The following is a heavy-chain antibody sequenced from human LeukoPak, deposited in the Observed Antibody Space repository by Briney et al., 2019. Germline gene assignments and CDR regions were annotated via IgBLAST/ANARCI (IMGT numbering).Heavy chain of an antibody. J-gene: IGHJ4*02. Sequence: SVKVSCKASGGTFNSYAISWVRQAPGQGLEWMGGIIPIFGTANYAQKFQGRVTITADESTSTAYMELSSLRSEDTAVYYCARDPSSSWSGNYWGQGTLVTVSS. CDR3: ARDPSSSWSGNY. V-gene: IGHV1-69*13. CDR2: IIPIFGTA. CDR1: GGTFNSYA. D-gene: IGHD6-13*01.